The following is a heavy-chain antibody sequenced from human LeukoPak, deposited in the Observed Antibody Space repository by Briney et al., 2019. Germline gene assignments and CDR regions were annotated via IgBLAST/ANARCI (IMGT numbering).Heavy chain of an antibody. CDR1: GGSISSGSYY. D-gene: IGHD6-25*01. Sequence: SETLSLTCTVSGGSISSGSYYWRWIRQPAGKGLEWIGRIYTSGSTNYNPSLKSRVTISVDTSKNQFSLKLSSVTAADTAVYYCARDGAALDPWGQGTLVTVSS. CDR2: IYTSGST. CDR3: ARDGAALDP. J-gene: IGHJ5*02. V-gene: IGHV4-61*02.